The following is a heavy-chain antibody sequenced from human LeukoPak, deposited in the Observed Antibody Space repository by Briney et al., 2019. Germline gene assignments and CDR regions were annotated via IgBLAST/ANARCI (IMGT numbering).Heavy chain of an antibody. D-gene: IGHD6-19*01. V-gene: IGHV3-23*01. CDR3: AKESIAVADY. Sequence: GGSLRLSCADSVFTFSSYTMSGVRPPPARGGEWVSAISGSGSSTYYADSEKGRFTIARDNSKNTLYLQMNSRRAEATDVYYWAKESIAVADYWGQGTLVTVSS. CDR2: ISGSGSST. J-gene: IGHJ4*02. CDR1: VFTFSSYT.